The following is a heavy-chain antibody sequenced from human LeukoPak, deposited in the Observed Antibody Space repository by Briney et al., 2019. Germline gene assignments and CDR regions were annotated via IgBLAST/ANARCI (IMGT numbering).Heavy chain of an antibody. V-gene: IGHV3-15*01. CDR1: GFTFSNAW. J-gene: IGHJ4*02. D-gene: IGHD6-13*01. Sequence: GGSLRLSCAASGFTFSNAWMSWVRQAPGKGLEWVGRIKSKTDGGTTDYAAPVKGRFTISRDDSKTTLYLQMNSLRAEDTAVYYCAREGATAGSGYYFDYWGQGSLVTVSS. CDR3: AREGATAGSGYYFDY. CDR2: IKSKTDGGTT.